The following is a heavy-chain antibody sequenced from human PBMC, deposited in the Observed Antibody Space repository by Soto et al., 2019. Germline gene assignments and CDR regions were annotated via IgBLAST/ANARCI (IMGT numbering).Heavy chain of an antibody. Sequence: QVQLVQSGAEVKKPGASVKVSCKASGYTFTSYGISWVRQAPGQGLEWMGWISAYNGNTNYAQKLQGRVTMTTDTSTSTAYMEQRSLRSDDPPVYCCARVGDIVVGPAARGNGMDVWGQGTTVTVFS. CDR1: GYTFTSYG. CDR3: ARVGDIVVGPAARGNGMDV. V-gene: IGHV1-18*04. CDR2: ISAYNGNT. J-gene: IGHJ6*02. D-gene: IGHD2-2*01.